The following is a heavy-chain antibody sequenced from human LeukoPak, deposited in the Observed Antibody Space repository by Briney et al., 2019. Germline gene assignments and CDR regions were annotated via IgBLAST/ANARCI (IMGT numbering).Heavy chain of an antibody. Sequence: GGSLRLSCAASGFTFSSYSMNWVRQAPGKGLEWVSSISSSSSYIYYADSVKGRFTIPRDNAQNSLYLQMNSLRAEDTAVYYCARGPPRLIVVVPAAMSDYWGQGTLVTVSS. D-gene: IGHD2-2*01. CDR2: ISSSSSYI. CDR3: ARGPPRLIVVVPAAMSDY. CDR1: GFTFSSYS. J-gene: IGHJ4*02. V-gene: IGHV3-21*01.